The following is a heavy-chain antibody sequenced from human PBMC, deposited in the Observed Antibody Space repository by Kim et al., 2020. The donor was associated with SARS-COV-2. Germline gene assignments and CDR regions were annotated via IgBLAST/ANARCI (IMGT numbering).Heavy chain of an antibody. D-gene: IGHD1-20*01. CDR1: GFTFRSHW. J-gene: IGHJ4*02. CDR3: TRDGYNANTFDY. V-gene: IGHV3-7*01. Sequence: GGSLRLPCAASGFTFRSHWMDWVRQAPGKGLEWVANIKEDGSSDNYLDSVRGRFTISRDNAKNSLYLQMNNLRSDDTAVYFCTRDGYNANTFDYWGQGIL. CDR2: IKEDGSSD.